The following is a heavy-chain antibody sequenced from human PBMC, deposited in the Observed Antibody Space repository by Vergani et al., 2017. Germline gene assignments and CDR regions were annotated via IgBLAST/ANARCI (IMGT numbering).Heavy chain of an antibody. J-gene: IGHJ4*02. CDR1: GYTLSNYY. V-gene: IGHV1-46*03. CDR2: INPSGGHT. D-gene: IGHD3-9*01. CDR3: ARGDYGILTGYRY. Sequence: QVQVVQSGAEVKKSGASVKVSCKTSGYTLSNYYMHWVRQAPGQGLEWMGIINPSGGHTNYAQKFQGRITMTRDTSTSTVYMELSSLRSEDKAIYYCARGDYGILTGYRYWGQGTLVTVSA.